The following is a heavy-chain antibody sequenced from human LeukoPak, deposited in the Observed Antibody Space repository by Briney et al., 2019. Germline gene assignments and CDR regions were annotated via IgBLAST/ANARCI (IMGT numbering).Heavy chain of an antibody. CDR2: ISGSGSGGST. CDR3: AFRSPTAMVLQFDY. Sequence: GGSLRLSCAASGFTFSSSAMSWVRQAPGKGLEWVSSISGSGSGGSTYYADSVKGRFTISRDNAKNSLYLQMNSLRAEDTAVYYCAFRSPTAMVLQFDYWGQGTLVTVSS. CDR1: GFTFSSSA. J-gene: IGHJ4*02. V-gene: IGHV3-23*01. D-gene: IGHD5-18*01.